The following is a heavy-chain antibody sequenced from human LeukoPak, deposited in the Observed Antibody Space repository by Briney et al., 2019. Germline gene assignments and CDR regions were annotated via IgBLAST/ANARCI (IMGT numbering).Heavy chain of an antibody. J-gene: IGHJ4*02. CDR3: AREYIGYSYARGYFDY. CDR2: INPNSGDT. Sequence: ASVKVSCKASGYTFTDYYIHWVRQAPGQGLEWVGWINPNSGDTNYVQKFQGRVTMTRDTSISTAYMELSRLRSDDTAVYYCAREYIGYSYARGYFDYWGQGTLVTVSS. CDR1: GYTFTDYY. V-gene: IGHV1-2*02. D-gene: IGHD5-18*01.